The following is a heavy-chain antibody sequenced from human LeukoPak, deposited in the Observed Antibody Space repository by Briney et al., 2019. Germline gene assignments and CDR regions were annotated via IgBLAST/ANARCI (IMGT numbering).Heavy chain of an antibody. D-gene: IGHD6-19*01. CDR1: KFTFSNSW. J-gene: IGHJ4*02. CDR2: IKSQTDGGTT. Sequence: GGSLRLSCALSKFTFSNSWMIWVRQAPGKGLEWVGRIKSQTDGGTTDYAAPVKGRFTFSRDDSKNTLYLQMDSLKTEDTAVYYCTTEGGWSFYFDYWGQGTLVTVSS. V-gene: IGHV3-15*01. CDR3: TTEGGWSFYFDY.